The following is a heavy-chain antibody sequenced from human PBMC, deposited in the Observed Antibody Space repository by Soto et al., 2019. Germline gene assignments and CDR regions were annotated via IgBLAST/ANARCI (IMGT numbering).Heavy chain of an antibody. J-gene: IGHJ6*02. CDR3: ARKRDRVTPSYYYYYGMDV. Sequence: NPSETLSLTCAVYGGSFSGYYWSWIRQPPGKGLEWIGEINHSGSTNYNPSLKSRVTISVDTSKNQFSLKLSSVTAADTAVYYCARKRDRVTPSYYYYYGMDVWGQGTTVTVSS. V-gene: IGHV4-34*01. CDR1: GGSFSGYY. CDR2: INHSGST. D-gene: IGHD2-21*02.